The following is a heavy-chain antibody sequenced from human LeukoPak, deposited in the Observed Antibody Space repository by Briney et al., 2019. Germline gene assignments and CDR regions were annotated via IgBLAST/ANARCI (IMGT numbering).Heavy chain of an antibody. D-gene: IGHD2-15*01. CDR3: ARLYCSGGSCYKGAGDY. V-gene: IGHV3-7*01. CDR2: IKQDGSEK. Sequence: GGSLRLSCAASGFTFSSYWMSWVRQAPGKGLEWVANIKQDGSEKYYVDSVKGRFTISRDNAKNSLYLQMNSLRAEDTAVYYCARLYCSGGSCYKGAGDYWGQGISVTVSS. J-gene: IGHJ4*02. CDR1: GFTFSSYW.